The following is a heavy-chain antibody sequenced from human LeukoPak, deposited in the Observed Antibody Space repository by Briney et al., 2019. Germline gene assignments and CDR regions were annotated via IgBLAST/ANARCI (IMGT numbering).Heavy chain of an antibody. V-gene: IGHV1-69*10. D-gene: IGHD2-2*01. CDR2: IIPILGIA. CDR3: ARGQRYCSSTSYPPAGMDV. J-gene: IGHJ6*02. Sequence: ASVTVSCKASGGTFSSYAISWVRQAPGQGLEWMGRIIPILGIANYAQKFQGRVTITADKSTSTAYMELSSLRSEDTAVYYCARGQRYCSSTSYPPAGMDVWGQGTTVTVSS. CDR1: GGTFSSYA.